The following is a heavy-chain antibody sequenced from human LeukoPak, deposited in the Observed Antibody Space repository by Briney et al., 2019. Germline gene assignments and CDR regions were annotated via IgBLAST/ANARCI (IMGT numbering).Heavy chain of an antibody. CDR1: GFTFSSYA. J-gene: IGHJ3*02. Sequence: GGSLRLSCAASGFTFSSYAMSRVRQAPGKGLEWVSAISGSGGSTYYADSVKGRFTISRDNSKNTLYLQMNSLRAEDTAVYYCARDKGGRITMIVDGFDIWGQGTMVTVSS. D-gene: IGHD3-22*01. CDR3: ARDKGGRITMIVDGFDI. CDR2: ISGSGGST. V-gene: IGHV3-23*01.